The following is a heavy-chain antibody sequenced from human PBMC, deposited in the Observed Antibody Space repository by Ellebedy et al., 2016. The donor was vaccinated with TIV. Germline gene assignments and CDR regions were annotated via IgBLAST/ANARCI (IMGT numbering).Heavy chain of an antibody. CDR1: GFTFSTYN. D-gene: IGHD2-15*01. J-gene: IGHJ1*01. CDR2: ISSSSTI. Sequence: PGGSLRLSCAASGFTFSTYNMNWVRQAPGKGLEWVSHISSSSTIYYADSVKGRFTISRDNAKNALYLQMNSLRDEDTAVYYCARGRGDGYSGGTDYFQHWGQGTLVTVSS. V-gene: IGHV3-48*02. CDR3: ARGRGDGYSGGTDYFQH.